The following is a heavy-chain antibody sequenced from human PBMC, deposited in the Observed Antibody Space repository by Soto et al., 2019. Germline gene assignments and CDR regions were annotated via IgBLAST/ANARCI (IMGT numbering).Heavy chain of an antibody. CDR3: ARNMDYYYGPGSGNGHGV. CDR1: GYTFTAYY. Sequence: QVQLVQSGAEVKEPGDSVRVSCEASGYTFTAYYIHWVRQAPGQGLEWMGWINPKFGDTTYAQDFQGRLTLTRDMSISTVYMDLSRLTSDDTAIYYCARNMDYYYGPGSGNGHGVWGQGTTVNLFS. J-gene: IGHJ6*02. V-gene: IGHV1-2*02. D-gene: IGHD3-10*01. CDR2: INPKFGDT.